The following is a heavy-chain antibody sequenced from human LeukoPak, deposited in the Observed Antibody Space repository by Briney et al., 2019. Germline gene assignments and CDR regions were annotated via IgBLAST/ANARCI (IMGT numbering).Heavy chain of an antibody. CDR3: ARDLRFLEWLSQRHWFDP. V-gene: IGHV1-69*13. J-gene: IGHJ5*02. D-gene: IGHD3-3*01. CDR2: IIPIFGTA. Sequence: SVKVSCKASGGTFSSYAISWVRQAPGQGLEWMGGIIPIFGTANYAQKFQGRVTITADESTSTAYMELSSLRSEDTAVYYCARDLRFLEWLSQRHWFDPWGQGTLVTVPS. CDR1: GGTFSSYA.